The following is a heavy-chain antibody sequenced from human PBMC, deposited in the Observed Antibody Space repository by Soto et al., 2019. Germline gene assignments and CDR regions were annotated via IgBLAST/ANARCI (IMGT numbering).Heavy chain of an antibody. D-gene: IGHD6-19*01. CDR2: ISSSSSYI. Sequence: PGGSLRLSCAASGFTFSSYSMNWVRQAPGKGLEWVSSISSSSSYIYYADSVKGRFTISRDNAKNSLYLQMNSLRAEDTAVYYCARDSLDSSGFNWFDPWGQGTLVTVSS. V-gene: IGHV3-21*01. J-gene: IGHJ5*02. CDR1: GFTFSSYS. CDR3: ARDSLDSSGFNWFDP.